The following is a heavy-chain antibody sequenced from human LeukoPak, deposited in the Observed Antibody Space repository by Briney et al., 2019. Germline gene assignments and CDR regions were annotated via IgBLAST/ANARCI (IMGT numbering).Heavy chain of an antibody. CDR1: GGSISSSSYY. Sequence: PSETLSLTCTVSGGSISSSSYYWGWIRQPPGKGLEWIGSIYYSGSTYYNPSLKSRVTISVDTSKNQFSLKLSSVTAADTAVYYCARGLVGATSGPFDYWGQGTLVTVSS. V-gene: IGHV4-39*07. CDR3: ARGLVGATSGPFDY. J-gene: IGHJ4*02. CDR2: IYYSGST. D-gene: IGHD1-26*01.